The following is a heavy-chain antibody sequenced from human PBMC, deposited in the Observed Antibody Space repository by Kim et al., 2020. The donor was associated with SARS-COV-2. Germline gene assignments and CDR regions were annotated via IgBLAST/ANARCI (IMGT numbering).Heavy chain of an antibody. J-gene: IGHJ6*02. V-gene: IGHV1-46*01. D-gene: IGHD3-10*01. CDR2: INPSGGST. CDR3: ARGFGELDYYYYYGMDV. Sequence: ASVKVSCKASGYTFTSYYMHWVRQAPGQGPEWMGIINPSGGSTSYAQKFQGRVTMTRDTSTSTVYMELSSLRSEDTAVYYCARGFGELDYYYYYGMDVWGQGTTVTVSS. CDR1: GYTFTSYY.